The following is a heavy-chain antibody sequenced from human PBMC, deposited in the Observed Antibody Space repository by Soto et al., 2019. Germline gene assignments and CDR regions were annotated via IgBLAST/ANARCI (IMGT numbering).Heavy chain of an antibody. Sequence: ASVKVSCKASGYTFTGYYMHWVRQAPGQGLEWMGWINPNSGGTNYAQKFQGRVTMTGDTSISTAYMELSRLRSDDTAVYYCARGKPTISEGRWFDPWGQGTLVTVSS. CDR3: ARGKPTISEGRWFDP. CDR1: GYTFTGYY. V-gene: IGHV1-2*02. J-gene: IGHJ5*02. D-gene: IGHD3-3*01. CDR2: INPNSGGT.